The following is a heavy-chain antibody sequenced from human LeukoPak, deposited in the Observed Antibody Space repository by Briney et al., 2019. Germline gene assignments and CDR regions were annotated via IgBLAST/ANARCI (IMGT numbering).Heavy chain of an antibody. D-gene: IGHD3-10*01. CDR2: IFNTGNT. Sequence: SETLSLTCSVSGGSIDRHYWSWIRQPPGKRLEWSGYIFNTGNTNYNPSLASRVTMSVDTSRAQFFLRLSPVTAADTAIYYCASRPADTTWYGVFDYWSQGTLVTVSS. J-gene: IGHJ4*02. V-gene: IGHV4-59*11. CDR1: GGSIDRHY. CDR3: ASRPADTTWYGVFDY.